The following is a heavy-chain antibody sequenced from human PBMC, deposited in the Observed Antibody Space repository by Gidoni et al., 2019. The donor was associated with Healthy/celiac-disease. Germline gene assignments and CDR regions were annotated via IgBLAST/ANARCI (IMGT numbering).Heavy chain of an antibody. CDR3: ARTVVERYVDWYFDL. J-gene: IGHJ2*01. CDR2: INTNSGGT. CDR1: GYTFPGYY. V-gene: IGHV1-2*02. Sequence: QVQLVQSGAAVKKPGASVKVYCKASGYTFPGYYMHWVRQAPGQGLEWMGWINTNSGGTNYEQKFQGRDTMTRDTSISTAYMELSRMRSDDTAVYYCARTVVERYVDWYFDLWGRGTLVTVSS. D-gene: IGHD3-9*01.